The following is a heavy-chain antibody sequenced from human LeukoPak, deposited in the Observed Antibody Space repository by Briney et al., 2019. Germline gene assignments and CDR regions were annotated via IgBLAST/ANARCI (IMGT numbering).Heavy chain of an antibody. CDR2: ISAYNGNT. CDR1: GYTFTSYG. Sequence: ASVKVSCKASGYTFTSYGISWVRQAPGQGLEWMGWISAYNGNTNYAQKLQGRVTMTTDTSTSTAYMELRSLRSDDTAVYYCARDYSSGWRRVYFDYWGQGTLVTVSS. CDR3: ARDYSSGWRRVYFDY. J-gene: IGHJ4*02. V-gene: IGHV1-18*01. D-gene: IGHD6-19*01.